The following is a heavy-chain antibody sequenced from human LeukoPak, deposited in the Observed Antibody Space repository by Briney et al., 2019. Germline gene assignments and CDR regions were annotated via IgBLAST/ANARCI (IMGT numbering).Heavy chain of an antibody. V-gene: IGHV3-74*01. Sequence: GGSLRLSCAASGFTFSSHWMHWVRQVPGRGPVWVSRINLDGSNTIYADSVKGRFTISRDNAKNTLHLKMSSLRAEDTALYYCARDRTDDVGRNYHPMFDLWGQGTMVTVSS. CDR2: INLDGSNT. D-gene: IGHD3-10*01. CDR1: GFTFSSHW. CDR3: ARDRTDDVGRNYHPMFDL. J-gene: IGHJ3*01.